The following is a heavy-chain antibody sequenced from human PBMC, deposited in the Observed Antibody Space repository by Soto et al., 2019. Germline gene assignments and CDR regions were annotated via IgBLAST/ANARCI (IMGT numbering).Heavy chain of an antibody. D-gene: IGHD6-25*01. Sequence: ASAKVSCKASGGTFSSYAISWVRQAPGQGLEWMGGIIPIFGTANYAQKFQGRVTITADKSTSTAYMELSSLRSEDTAVYYCARTSRLPYYFDYWGQGTLVTVSS. CDR3: ARTSRLPYYFDY. CDR2: IIPIFGTA. CDR1: GGTFSSYA. J-gene: IGHJ4*02. V-gene: IGHV1-69*06.